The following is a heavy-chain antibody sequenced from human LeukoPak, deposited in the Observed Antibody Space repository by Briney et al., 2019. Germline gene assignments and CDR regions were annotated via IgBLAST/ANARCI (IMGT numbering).Heavy chain of an antibody. CDR1: GFSLRNAW. J-gene: IGHJ3*02. Sequence: GGSLRLSCAASGFSLRNAWMSWVRQVPGRGLEWVGRIKSKTDGGTTHYAAPVKGRFTISRDDSQDTVYLQMNSLKTEDTAVYYCTREEEGFCSGTSCYYDAFDIWGQGTMVTVSS. CDR3: TREEEGFCSGTSCYYDAFDI. D-gene: IGHD2-2*01. CDR2: IKSKTDGGTT. V-gene: IGHV3-15*01.